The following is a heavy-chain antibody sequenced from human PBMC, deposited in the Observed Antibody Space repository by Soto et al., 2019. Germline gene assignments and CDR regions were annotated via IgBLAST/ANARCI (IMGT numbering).Heavy chain of an antibody. J-gene: IGHJ6*02. D-gene: IGHD5-12*01. CDR1: GFTFSDYY. V-gene: IGHV3-11*01. CDR2: ISSSGSTI. CDR3: AREDGYHYIPYSYYYYGMDV. Sequence: QVQLVESGGGLVKPGGSLRLSCAASGFTFSDYYMSWIRQAPGRGLEWVSYISSSGSTIYYADSVKGLFTVSRDNAQNSLYLQMNSLRAEDTAVYYCAREDGYHYIPYSYYYYGMDVGGQGTTVTVSS.